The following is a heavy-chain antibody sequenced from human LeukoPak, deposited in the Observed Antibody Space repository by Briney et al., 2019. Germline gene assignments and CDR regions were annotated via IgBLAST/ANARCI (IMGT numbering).Heavy chain of an antibody. CDR1: GFTFSSYA. J-gene: IGHJ3*02. Sequence: GSLRLXCAASGFTFSSYAMSWGRQAPGKGLEWIGEINHSGSTNYNPSLKSRVTISVDTSKNQFSLKLSSVTAADTAVYYCARGWRVVVTARVAFDIWGQGTMVTVSS. CDR2: INHSGST. CDR3: ARGWRVVVTARVAFDI. V-gene: IGHV4-34*01. D-gene: IGHD2-21*02.